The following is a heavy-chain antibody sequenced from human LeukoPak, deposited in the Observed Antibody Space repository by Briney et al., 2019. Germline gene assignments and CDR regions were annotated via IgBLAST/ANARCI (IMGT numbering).Heavy chain of an antibody. CDR1: GFTFSSYA. CDR3: AKSAADYDFWSGYYPNYFDY. J-gene: IGHJ4*02. D-gene: IGHD3-3*01. V-gene: IGHV3-23*01. Sequence: GGSLRLSCAASGFTFSSYAMSWVRQAPGKGLEWVSAISGSGGSTYYADSVKGRFTISRDNSKNTLYLQMNSLRAEDTAVYYCAKSAADYDFWSGYYPNYFDYWGQGTLVTVSS. CDR2: ISGSGGST.